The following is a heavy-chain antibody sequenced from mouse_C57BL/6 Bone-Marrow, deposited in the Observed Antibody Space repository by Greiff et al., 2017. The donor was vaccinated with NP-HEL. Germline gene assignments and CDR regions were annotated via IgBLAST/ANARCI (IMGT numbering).Heavy chain of an antibody. CDR2: ISYDGSN. V-gene: IGHV3-6*01. J-gene: IGHJ4*01. D-gene: IGHD4-1*01. CDR1: GYSITSGYY. Sequence: EVHLVESGPGLVKPSQSLSLTCSVTGYSITSGYYWNWIRQFPGNNLEWMGYISYDGSNNYNPSLKNRISITRDTSKNQFFLKLNSVTTEDTATYYCARGPHLGAMDYWGQGTSVTVSS. CDR3: ARGPHLGAMDY.